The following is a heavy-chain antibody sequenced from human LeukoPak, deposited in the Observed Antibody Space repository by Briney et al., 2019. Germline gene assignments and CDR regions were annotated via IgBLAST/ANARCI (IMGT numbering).Heavy chain of an antibody. J-gene: IGHJ4*02. D-gene: IGHD3-22*01. Sequence: SETLSLTCTVSGGSISSYYWSWIRQHPGKGLEWIGYIYYSGSTNYNPSLKSRVTISVDTSKNQFSLKLSSVTAADTAVYYCARVSGYYPKFFDNWGQGTLVTVSS. V-gene: IGHV4-59*01. CDR2: IYYSGST. CDR3: ARVSGYYPKFFDN. CDR1: GGSISSYY.